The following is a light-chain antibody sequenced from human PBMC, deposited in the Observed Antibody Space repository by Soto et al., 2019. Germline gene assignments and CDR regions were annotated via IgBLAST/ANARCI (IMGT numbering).Light chain of an antibody. V-gene: IGKV1-39*01. J-gene: IGKJ1*01. Sequence: DIQVTQSPSSLSASVGDRVTITCRASQSIGTYLNLYHQKPGKAPQLLIYGASTLQSGVPSRFSGSGSGTHFTLTINSLQPEDFGTFSCQQSYSTPTFGQGTKVDIK. CDR2: GAS. CDR3: QQSYSTPT. CDR1: QSIGTY.